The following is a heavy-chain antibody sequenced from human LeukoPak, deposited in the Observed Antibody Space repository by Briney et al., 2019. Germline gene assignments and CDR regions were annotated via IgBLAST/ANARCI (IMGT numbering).Heavy chain of an antibody. CDR2: IYSGGST. CDR3: ARQSGYSSSWFTS. D-gene: IGHD6-13*01. V-gene: IGHV3-66*04. Sequence: GGSLRHSCAASGFTVSSNYMSWVRQAPGKGLEWVSVIYSGGSTYYADSVKGRFTISRDNSKNTLYLQMNSLRAEDTAVYYCARQSGYSSSWFTSWGQGTLVTVSS. CDR1: GFTVSSNY. J-gene: IGHJ4*02.